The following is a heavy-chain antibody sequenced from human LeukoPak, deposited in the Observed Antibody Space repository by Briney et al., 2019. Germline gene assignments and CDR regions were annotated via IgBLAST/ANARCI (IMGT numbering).Heavy chain of an antibody. CDR1: GFTFSNYA. V-gene: IGHV3-30-3*01. D-gene: IGHD6-19*01. CDR3: ARASTGWYSAVHY. CDR2: ISHDGTNK. Sequence: GGSLRLSCASSGFTFSNYAMHWVRQAPGKGLEWVAVISHDGTNKYYADAVKGRFTISRDNSKDTLFLQMSSLRAEDTASYYCARASTGWYSAVHYWGQGTLVAVSS. J-gene: IGHJ4*02.